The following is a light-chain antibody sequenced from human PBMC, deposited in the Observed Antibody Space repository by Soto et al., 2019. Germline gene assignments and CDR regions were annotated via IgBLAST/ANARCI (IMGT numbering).Light chain of an antibody. CDR3: LQSHSASPLT. CDR2: AAS. V-gene: IGKV1-39*01. Sequence: DLQMTQSPSSLSASVGDRVTITCRASQSISNYLNWFQQKPGKAPKLLIYAASSLQRGVPSRFIGSGYGTEFTLTISSLQPEDFATYYCLQSHSASPLTVGQGTRLEIK. CDR1: QSISNY. J-gene: IGKJ5*01.